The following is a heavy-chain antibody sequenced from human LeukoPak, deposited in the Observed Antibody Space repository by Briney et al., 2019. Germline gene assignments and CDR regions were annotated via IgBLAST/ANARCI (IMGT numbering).Heavy chain of an antibody. D-gene: IGHD3-9*01. CDR2: ISGSGGST. V-gene: IGHV3-23*01. CDR3: AKDLYYDILTDYPSFDC. J-gene: IGHJ4*02. CDR1: GFTFSTYT. Sequence: PGGSLRLSCAASGFTFSTYTMSWVRQAPGKGLEWVSAISGSGGSTYYADSVKGRFTIPRDNSKNTLYLQMNSLRAEDTAVYYCAKDLYYDILTDYPSFDCWGQGTLVTVSS.